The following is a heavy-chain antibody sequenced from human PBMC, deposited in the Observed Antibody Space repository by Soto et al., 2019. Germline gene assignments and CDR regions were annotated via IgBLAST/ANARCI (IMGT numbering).Heavy chain of an antibody. Sequence: QITLKESGPTLVKPTQTLRLTSTFAGFSLSTNGVGVDWIRQPPGKALEWLAINYWDDYRHYSPSLKSRLTITKDTSKNQVVHTMTNMDPVDTATYYCAHKGYGDYPLDYWGQGTLLTVSS. V-gene: IGHV2-5*02. CDR1: GFSLSTNGVG. J-gene: IGHJ4*02. D-gene: IGHD4-17*01. CDR3: AHKGYGDYPLDY. CDR2: NYWDDYR.